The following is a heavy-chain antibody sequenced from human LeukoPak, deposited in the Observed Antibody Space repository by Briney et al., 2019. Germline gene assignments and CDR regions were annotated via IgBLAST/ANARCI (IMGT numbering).Heavy chain of an antibody. D-gene: IGHD3-10*01. J-gene: IGHJ6*02. Sequence: SETLSLTCTVSGGSISSYYWSWIRQPPGKGLEWIGYIYYSGSTNYNPSLKSRVTISVDTSKNPFSLKLSSVTAADTAVYYCARHFKVSGTKLDYYYYGMDVWGQGTTVTVSS. V-gene: IGHV4-59*08. CDR2: IYYSGST. CDR1: GGSISSYY. CDR3: ARHFKVSGTKLDYYYYGMDV.